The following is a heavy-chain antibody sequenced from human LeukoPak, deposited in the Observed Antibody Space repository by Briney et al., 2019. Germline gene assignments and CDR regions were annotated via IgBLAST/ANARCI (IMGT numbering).Heavy chain of an antibody. CDR3: ARGGMRIFGVGGNFDY. CDR1: GGSISSGGYY. V-gene: IGHV4-31*03. J-gene: IGHJ4*02. D-gene: IGHD3-3*01. Sequence: PSQTLSLTCTVSGGSISSGGYYWSWIRQHPGKGLEWIGYIYYSGSTNYNPSLKSRVTISVDTSKNQFSLKLSSVTAADTAVYYCARGGMRIFGVGGNFDYWGQGTLVTVSS. CDR2: IYYSGST.